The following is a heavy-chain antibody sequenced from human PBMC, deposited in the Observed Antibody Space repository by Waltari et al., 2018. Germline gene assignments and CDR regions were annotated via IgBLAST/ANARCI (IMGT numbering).Heavy chain of an antibody. CDR3: ARDRGRGIYLDS. D-gene: IGHD2-15*01. Sequence: QLQLQESGPGLVKPSGTLTFTCAVSGDPMCSTDWWSWVRQSPGKGLEWIGQVQRSGRTNYNPSFASRVTVSVDTSTNQFSLKVTSATAADTAVYFCARDRGRGIYLDSWGQGTLVTVS. CDR2: VQRSGRT. V-gene: IGHV4-4*02. CDR1: GDPMCSTDW. J-gene: IGHJ4*02.